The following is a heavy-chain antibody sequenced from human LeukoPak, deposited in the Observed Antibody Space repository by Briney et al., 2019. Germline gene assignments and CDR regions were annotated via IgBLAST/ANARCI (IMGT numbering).Heavy chain of an antibody. CDR3: ASGPYYYYYYGMDV. V-gene: IGHV1-18*01. CDR1: GCTFTSYG. J-gene: IGHJ6*02. Sequence: ASVKVSCKASGCTFTSYGISWVRQAPGQGLEWMGWISAYNGNTNYAQKLQGRVTMTTDTSTSTAYMELRSLRSDDTAVYYCASGPYYYYYYGMDVWGQGTTVTVSS. CDR2: ISAYNGNT.